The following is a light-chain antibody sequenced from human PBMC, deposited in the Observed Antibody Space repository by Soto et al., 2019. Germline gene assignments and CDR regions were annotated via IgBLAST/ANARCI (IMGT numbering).Light chain of an antibody. CDR1: QSVSNNY. J-gene: IGKJ1*01. Sequence: EIVLTQSPGTLSLSPVTRAPLSFTASQSVSNNYLAWYQQKPGQAPRLLIYGASNRATGIPDRFSGSGSGTDFTLTISRLEPEDFAVYYCQQYGSSGTFGQGTKVDIK. CDR2: GAS. CDR3: QQYGSSGT. V-gene: IGKV3-20*01.